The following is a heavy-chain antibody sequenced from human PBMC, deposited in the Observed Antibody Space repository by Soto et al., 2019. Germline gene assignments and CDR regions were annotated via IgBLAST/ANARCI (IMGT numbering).Heavy chain of an antibody. CDR3: ARVRNGPRTGATIRCYYGMDV. CDR2: IIAIIGTA. V-gene: IGHV1-69*01. D-gene: IGHD1-1*01. CDR1: GDTFSSYA. Sequence: QVQLVQSGAEVKKPGSSVKVSCKASGDTFSSYAISWVRQAPGQGLEWMGGIIAIIGTANYAQKFQGRVTITANESTSTDYMERSSQRSVDTAMSYCARVRNGPRTGATIRCYYGMDVWGQGTTVTVSS. J-gene: IGHJ6*02.